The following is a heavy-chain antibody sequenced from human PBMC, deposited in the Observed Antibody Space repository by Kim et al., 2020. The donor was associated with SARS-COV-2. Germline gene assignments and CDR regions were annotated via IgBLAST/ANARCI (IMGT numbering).Heavy chain of an antibody. CDR2: INHSGST. J-gene: IGHJ4*02. CDR3: ALTIAAGAYFDY. Sequence: SETLSLTCAVYGGSFSGYYWSWIRQPPGKGLEWIGEINHSGSTNYNPSLKSRVTISVDTSKNQFSLKLSSVTAADTAVYYCALTIAAGAYFDYWGQGTLVTVSS. CDR1: GGSFSGYY. V-gene: IGHV4-34*01. D-gene: IGHD6-13*01.